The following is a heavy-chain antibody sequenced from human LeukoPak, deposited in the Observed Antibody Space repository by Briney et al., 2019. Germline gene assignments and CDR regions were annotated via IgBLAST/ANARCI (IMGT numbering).Heavy chain of an antibody. D-gene: IGHD1-26*01. Sequence: ASVKVSCKASGYTFTGYYMHWVRQAPGQGLEWMGWINPNSGGTNYAQKFQGRVTMTRDTSISTAYMELSRLRSDDTAVYYCARGGAIVGATTDYYYYYMDVWGKGTTVTVSS. J-gene: IGHJ6*03. CDR1: GYTFTGYY. CDR3: ARGGAIVGATTDYYYYYMDV. V-gene: IGHV1-2*02. CDR2: INPNSGGT.